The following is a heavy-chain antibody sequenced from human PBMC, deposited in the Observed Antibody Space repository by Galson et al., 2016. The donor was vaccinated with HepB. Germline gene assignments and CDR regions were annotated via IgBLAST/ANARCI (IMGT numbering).Heavy chain of an antibody. Sequence: SVKVSCKASGDTFSNYAISWVRQAPGQGLEWMGRIIPILDIADYAQKFQARVTITADKSTSTAYMELSSLRSEDTAVYYCAREDPYDSSGYYLPNYFDYWGQGTLVTVSS. CDR1: GDTFSNYA. CDR3: AREDPYDSSGYYLPNYFDY. V-gene: IGHV1-69*04. D-gene: IGHD3-22*01. J-gene: IGHJ4*02. CDR2: IIPILDIA.